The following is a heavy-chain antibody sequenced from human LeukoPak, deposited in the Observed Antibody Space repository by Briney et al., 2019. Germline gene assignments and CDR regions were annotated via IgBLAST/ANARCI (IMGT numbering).Heavy chain of an antibody. J-gene: IGHJ4*02. CDR2: IYYSGST. D-gene: IGHD2-21*01. CDR3: ARGLYFDY. CDR1: GGSIRSGDYY. V-gene: IGHV4-30-4*01. Sequence: SETLSLTCTVSGGSIRSGDYYWSWIRRPPGKGLEWIGYIYYSGSTYYNPPLKSRVTISVDTSKNQFSLKLSSVTAADTAVYYCARGLYFDYWGQGTLVTVSS.